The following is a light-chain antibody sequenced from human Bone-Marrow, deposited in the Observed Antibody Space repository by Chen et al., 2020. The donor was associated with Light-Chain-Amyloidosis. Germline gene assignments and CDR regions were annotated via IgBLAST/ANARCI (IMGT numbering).Light chain of an antibody. Sequence: SYVLTQPSSVSVAPGQTATIACGGNNIGSTSVHWYQQTPGQAPLLGVYDDSDRPSGIPERLSGSNAGNTATLTSSRVEAGDEADYYCQVWGRSSDRPVFGGGTKLTVL. J-gene: IGLJ3*02. V-gene: IGLV3-21*02. CDR2: DDS. CDR3: QVWGRSSDRPV. CDR1: NIGSTS.